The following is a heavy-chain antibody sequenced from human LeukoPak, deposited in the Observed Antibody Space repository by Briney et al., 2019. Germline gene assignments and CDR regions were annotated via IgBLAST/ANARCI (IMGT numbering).Heavy chain of an antibody. CDR1: GFIFSSAW. CDR3: AKEIKLLWFGEYDY. D-gene: IGHD3-10*01. J-gene: IGHJ4*02. V-gene: IGHV3-15*01. CDR2: IKTKIDGGTT. Sequence: GGSLRLSCAASGFIFSSAWMSWVRQAPGKGLEWVGHIKTKIDGGTTDYAAPVKGRFTISRDDSKNTVYLQMNSLKTEDTAVYYCAKEIKLLWFGEYDYWGQGTLVTVSS.